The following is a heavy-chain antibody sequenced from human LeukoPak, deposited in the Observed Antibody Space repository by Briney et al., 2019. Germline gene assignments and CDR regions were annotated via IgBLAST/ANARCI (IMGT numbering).Heavy chain of an antibody. J-gene: IGHJ4*02. V-gene: IGHV3-23*01. CDR3: AKGGCSSTSCSFDY. Sequence: GGSLRLSCAASGFTFSSYAMSWVRQAPGKGPEWVSAIGGSGGSTYYADSVKRRFTISRDNAKNSLYLQMNSLRAEDTAVYYCAKGGCSSTSCSFDYWGQGTLVTVSS. CDR2: IGGSGGST. D-gene: IGHD2-2*01. CDR1: GFTFSSYA.